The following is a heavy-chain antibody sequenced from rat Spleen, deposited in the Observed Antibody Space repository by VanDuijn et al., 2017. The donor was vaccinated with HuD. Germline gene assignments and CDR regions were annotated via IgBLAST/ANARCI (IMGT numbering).Heavy chain of an antibody. J-gene: IGHJ2*01. CDR3: ASRDY. V-gene: IGHV2-43*01. CDR1: AFSLTSYH. CDR2: IWGDGST. Sequence: QVQLKESGPGLDPPSQTLSLTCTVSAFSLTSYHVSWFRQPPGKGLEWMGVIWGDGSTAYNSALKSRLSISRDTSKSQVFLKMNSLQTEDTATYYYASRDYWGQGVMVTVSS.